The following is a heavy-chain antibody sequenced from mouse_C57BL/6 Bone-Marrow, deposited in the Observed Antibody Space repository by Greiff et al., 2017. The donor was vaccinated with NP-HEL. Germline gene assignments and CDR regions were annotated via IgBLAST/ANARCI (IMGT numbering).Heavy chain of an antibody. V-gene: IGHV14-4*01. CDR2: IDPENGDT. D-gene: IGHD3-2*02. CDR3: TTQLRLHYAMDY. Sequence: VQLQQSGAELVRPGASVKLSCTASGFNIKDDYMHWVKQRPEQGLEWIGWIDPENGDTEYASKFQGKATITADTSSNTAYLQLSSLTSEDTAVYYCTTQLRLHYAMDYWGQGTSVTVSS. J-gene: IGHJ4*01. CDR1: GFNIKDDY.